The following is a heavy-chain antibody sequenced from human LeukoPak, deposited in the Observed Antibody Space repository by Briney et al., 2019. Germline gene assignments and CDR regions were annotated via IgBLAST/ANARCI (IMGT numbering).Heavy chain of an antibody. CDR1: GGSISSSSYY. CDR3: ATIRPAAVGRNWFDP. J-gene: IGHJ5*02. Sequence: SETLSLTCTVSGGSISSSSYYWGWIRQPPGKGLEWIGSIYYSGSTYYNPSLKSRVTISVDTSKNQFSLKLSSVTAADTAVYYCATIRPAAVGRNWFDPWGQGTLVTVSS. V-gene: IGHV4-39*01. CDR2: IYYSGST. D-gene: IGHD2-2*01.